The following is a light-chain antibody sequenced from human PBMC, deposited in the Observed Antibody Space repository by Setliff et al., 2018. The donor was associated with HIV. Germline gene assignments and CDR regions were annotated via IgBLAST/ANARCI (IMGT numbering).Light chain of an antibody. J-gene: IGLJ1*01. V-gene: IGLV2-23*01. CDR2: EGT. CDR3: CSNTGSNTYV. CDR1: SSDVGTYNF. Sequence: QSALTQPASVSGSPGQSITISCTGTSSDVGTYNFVSWYQQHPGKAPKLIIFEGTKRPSGVSNRFSGSKSGNTASLTISGLQAEDEADYYCCSNTGSNTYVFGTGTKVTVL.